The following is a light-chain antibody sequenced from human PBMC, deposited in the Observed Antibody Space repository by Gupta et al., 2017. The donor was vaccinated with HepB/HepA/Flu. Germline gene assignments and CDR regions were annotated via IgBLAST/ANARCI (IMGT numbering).Light chain of an antibody. CDR3: SSYTSSNTYV. V-gene: IGLV2-14*03. CDR2: DVS. J-gene: IGLJ1*01. Sequence: QSALTQPASVSGSPGQSITIYCTGTSSDVGFYNYVSWYQQHPGKAPKLMIYDVSHRPSGVSNRFSGSKSGNTASLTFSGLQAEDEADYYCSSYTSSNTYVFGTGTKVTVL. CDR1: SSDVGFYNY.